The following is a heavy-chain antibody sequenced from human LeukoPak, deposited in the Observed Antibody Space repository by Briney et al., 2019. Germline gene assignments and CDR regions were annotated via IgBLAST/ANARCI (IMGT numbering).Heavy chain of an antibody. Sequence: GGSLRLSCAASGFTFNNAWTNWVRQAPTKGLEWVSTISGDGTETFYADSVKGRFTISRDDSKNTHYLQMSSLRAEDTGIYYCAKGGHYSFFDYWGQGTLVTVSS. J-gene: IGHJ4*02. D-gene: IGHD4-11*01. CDR2: ISGDGTET. CDR1: GFTFNNAW. V-gene: IGHV3-23*01. CDR3: AKGGHYSFFDY.